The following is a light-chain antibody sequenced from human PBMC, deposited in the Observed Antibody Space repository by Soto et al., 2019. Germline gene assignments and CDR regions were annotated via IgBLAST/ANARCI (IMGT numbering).Light chain of an antibody. J-gene: IGLJ3*02. Sequence: QSVLTQPPSASGTPGQRVIISCSGSTSNFGGNSANWYQQFPGTAPKVLIYSNNQRPSGVPDRFSGSKSGTSASLAISGLQSEDEADYYCAAWDDSLNGGVFGGGTKVTVL. CDR3: AAWDDSLNGGV. CDR2: SNN. V-gene: IGLV1-44*01. CDR1: TSNFGGNS.